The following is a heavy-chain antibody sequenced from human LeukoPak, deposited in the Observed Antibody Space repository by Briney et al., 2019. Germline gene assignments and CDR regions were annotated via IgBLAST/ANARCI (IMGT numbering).Heavy chain of an antibody. CDR2: ISSSSSTI. V-gene: IGHV3-48*04. Sequence: GRSLRLSCAASGFTFSSYAMHWVRQAPGKGLERVSYISSSSSTIYYADSVKGRFTISRDNAKNSLYLQMNSLRAEDTAVYYCARRRDSGSLRHFDYWGQGTLVTVSS. D-gene: IGHD1-26*01. CDR1: GFTFSSYA. J-gene: IGHJ4*02. CDR3: ARRRDSGSLRHFDY.